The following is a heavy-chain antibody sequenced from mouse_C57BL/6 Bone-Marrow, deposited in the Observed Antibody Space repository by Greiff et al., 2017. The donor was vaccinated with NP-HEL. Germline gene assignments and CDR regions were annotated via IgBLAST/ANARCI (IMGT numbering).Heavy chain of an antibody. J-gene: IGHJ2*01. CDR1: GFTFSDYG. Sequence: EVKLVESGGGLVQPGGSLKLSCAASGFTFSDYGMAWVRQAPRKGPEWVAFISNLAYSIYYADTVTGRFTISRENAKNTLYLEMSSLRSEDTAMYYCARQAYGNYVGYFDYWGQGTTLTVSS. D-gene: IGHD2-1*01. CDR2: ISNLAYSI. CDR3: ARQAYGNYVGYFDY. V-gene: IGHV5-15*01.